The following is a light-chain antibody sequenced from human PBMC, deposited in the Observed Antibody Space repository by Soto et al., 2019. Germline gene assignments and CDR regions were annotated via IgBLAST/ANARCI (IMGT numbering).Light chain of an antibody. CDR3: SSYRTSNTRQIV. CDR2: DVS. CDR1: NSDVGGYNY. Sequence: QSVLTQPASVSGSPGQSITISCTGTNSDVGGYNYVSWYQHHPGKAPKLMIYDVSNRPSGVSNRFSGSKSGNTASLSISGLQPEDEADYYCSSYRTSNTRQIVCGTGTKVTVL. V-gene: IGLV2-14*03. J-gene: IGLJ1*01.